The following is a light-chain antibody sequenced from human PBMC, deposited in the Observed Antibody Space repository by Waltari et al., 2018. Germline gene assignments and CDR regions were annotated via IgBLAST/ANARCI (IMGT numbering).Light chain of an antibody. CDR2: DTA. V-gene: IGKV3-20*01. CDR1: QSVGRS. J-gene: IGKJ1*01. CDR3: QHYVNLPVT. Sequence: ATLSFRASQSVGRSLAWYQQKPGQAPRLLIYDTAIRATGTPGRFSGSGSGTDFSLAISSLEPEDFAVYFCQHYVNLPVTFGQGTKVEI.